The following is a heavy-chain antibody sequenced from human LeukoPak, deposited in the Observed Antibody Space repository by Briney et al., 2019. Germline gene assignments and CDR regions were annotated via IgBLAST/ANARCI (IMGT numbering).Heavy chain of an antibody. Sequence: PRASVKVSCKASGYTFTSYDINWVRQATGQGLEWMGWMNPNSGNTGYAQKFQGRVTMTRDTSISTAYMELSRLRSDDTAVYYCARAGDSSSWYYFDYWGQGTLVTVSS. CDR3: ARAGDSSSWYYFDY. CDR2: MNPNSGNT. J-gene: IGHJ4*02. CDR1: GYTFTSYD. V-gene: IGHV1-8*01. D-gene: IGHD6-13*01.